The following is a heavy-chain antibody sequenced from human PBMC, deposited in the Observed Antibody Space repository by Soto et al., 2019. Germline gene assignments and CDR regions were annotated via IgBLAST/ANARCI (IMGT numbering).Heavy chain of an antibody. J-gene: IGHJ4*01. V-gene: IGHV1-2*04. D-gene: IGHD2-2*01. CDR3: ARGLEEYQLLSLDY. Sequence: ASVKVSCKASGYTFTGYYMHWERQAPGQGLEWMGWINPNSGGTNYAQKFQGWVTMTRDTSISTAYMELSRLRSDDTAVYYCARGLEEYQLLSLDYWGHGTLVNVSS. CDR2: INPNSGGT. CDR1: GYTFTGYY.